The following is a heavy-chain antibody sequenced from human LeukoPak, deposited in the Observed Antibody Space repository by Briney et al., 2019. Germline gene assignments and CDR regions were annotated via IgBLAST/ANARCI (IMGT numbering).Heavy chain of an antibody. CDR2: IYSGGST. D-gene: IGHD3-10*01. Sequence: GGSLRLSCAASGFTVGSNYMSWVRQAPGKGLEWVSVIYSGGSTYYADSVKGRFTISRDNSKNTLYLQMNSLRAEDTAVYYCARGVRWKPGESFDYWGQGTLVTVSS. CDR3: ARGVRWKPGESFDY. J-gene: IGHJ4*02. V-gene: IGHV3-66*01. CDR1: GFTVGSNY.